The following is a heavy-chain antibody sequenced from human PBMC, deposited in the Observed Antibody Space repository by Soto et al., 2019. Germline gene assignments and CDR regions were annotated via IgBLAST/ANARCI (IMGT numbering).Heavy chain of an antibody. V-gene: IGHV3-23*01. D-gene: IGHD6-13*01. Sequence: GGSLRLSCAASGFTFSSYAMSWVRQAPGKGLEWVSAISGSGGSTYYAGSVKGRFTISRDNSKNTLYLQMNSLRAEDTAVYYCAKDFIAAAGTSGWFDPWGQGTLVTVSS. J-gene: IGHJ5*02. CDR3: AKDFIAAAGTSGWFDP. CDR2: ISGSGGST. CDR1: GFTFSSYA.